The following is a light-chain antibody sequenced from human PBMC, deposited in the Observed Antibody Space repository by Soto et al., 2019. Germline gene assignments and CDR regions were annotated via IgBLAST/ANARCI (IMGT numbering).Light chain of an antibody. V-gene: IGKV1-5*03. CDR3: QQYNTYNT. CDR1: QSISSW. Sequence: DIQMTQSPSTLSASVGDRVTITCRASQSISSWLAWYQQKPGKAPKLLISKASNLESGVPSRFSGSGSGTEFTLTISSLEPDDFATYYCQQYNTYNTFGQGTKLEIK. J-gene: IGKJ2*01. CDR2: KAS.